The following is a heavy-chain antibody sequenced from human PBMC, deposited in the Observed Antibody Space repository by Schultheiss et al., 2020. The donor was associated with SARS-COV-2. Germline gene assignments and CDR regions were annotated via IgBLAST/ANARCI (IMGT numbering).Heavy chain of an antibody. CDR3: ARDTAKGLL. D-gene: IGHD5-18*01. V-gene: IGHV1-2*02. J-gene: IGHJ4*02. CDR2: INPNSGGT. Sequence: ASVKVSCKASGYTFTSYDINWVRQATGQGLEWMGWINPNSGGTNYAQKFQGRVTMTRDTSISTAYMELSRLRSDDTAVYYCARDTAKGLLWGQGTLVTVSS. CDR1: GYTFTSYD.